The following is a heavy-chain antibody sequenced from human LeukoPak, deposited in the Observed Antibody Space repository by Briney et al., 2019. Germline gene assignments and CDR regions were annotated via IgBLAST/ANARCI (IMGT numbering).Heavy chain of an antibody. V-gene: IGHV4-61*01. CDR3: ARSRAFNSGAFDP. D-gene: IGHD1-26*01. CDR1: GASVSSASY. J-gene: IGHJ5*02. Sequence: PSETLSLTCTVSGASVSSASYWTWIRQPPGKGVEWIAHIYNGVNTNYNPSLKSRVTISVDTSKNQFSLRLNSVTAADTAIYYCARSRAFNSGAFDPWGQGSLVTVSS. CDR2: IYNGVNT.